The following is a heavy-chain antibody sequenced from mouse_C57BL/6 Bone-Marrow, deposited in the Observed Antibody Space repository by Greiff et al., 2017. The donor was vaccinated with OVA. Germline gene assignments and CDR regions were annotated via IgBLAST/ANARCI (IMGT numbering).Heavy chain of an antibody. D-gene: IGHD1-1*01. J-gene: IGHJ2*01. CDR3: ARWGADYGSSYGYFDY. Sequence: EVQLVESGPELVKPGASVKIPCKASGYTFTDYNMDWVKQSHGKSLEWIGDINPNNGGTIYNQKFKGKATLTVDKSSSTAYMELRSLTSEDTAVYYGARWGADYGSSYGYFDYWGQGTTLTVSS. CDR2: INPNNGGT. V-gene: IGHV1-18*01. CDR1: GYTFTDYN.